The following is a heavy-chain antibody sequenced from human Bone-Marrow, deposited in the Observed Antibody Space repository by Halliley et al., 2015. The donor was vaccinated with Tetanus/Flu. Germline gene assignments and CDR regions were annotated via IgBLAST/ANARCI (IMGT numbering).Heavy chain of an antibody. CDR3: IRDVIR. CDR2: VNGDGSST. D-gene: IGHD3-10*01. J-gene: IGHJ4*02. Sequence: PRKGLVWVSYVNGDGSSTTYADSVKGRFTISRDNAKNTLFRQMNSLRAEDTAVYYCIRDVIRGGQGTRVTVSS. V-gene: IGHV3-74*01.